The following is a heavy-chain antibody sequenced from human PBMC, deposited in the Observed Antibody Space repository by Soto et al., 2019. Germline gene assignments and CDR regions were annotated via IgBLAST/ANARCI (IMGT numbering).Heavy chain of an antibody. CDR1: GFTFSSYA. Sequence: QVPLVESGGGVVQPGRSLRLSCAASGFTFSSYAMHWVRQAPGKGLEWVAVISYDGSNKYHADSVKGRFTISRDNSKNTLYLQMNSLRAEDTAVYYCARGGSGWYKDGMDVWGQGTTVTVSS. CDR3: ARGGSGWYKDGMDV. CDR2: ISYDGSNK. D-gene: IGHD6-19*01. V-gene: IGHV3-30-3*01. J-gene: IGHJ6*02.